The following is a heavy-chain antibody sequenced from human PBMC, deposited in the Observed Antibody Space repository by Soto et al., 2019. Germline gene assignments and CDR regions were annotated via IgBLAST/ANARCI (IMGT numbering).Heavy chain of an antibody. CDR2: VSHDGSNK. CDR3: AKDQSTNSRSYHALDV. D-gene: IGHD2-8*01. V-gene: IGHV3-30*18. CDR1: EFTFSSYA. Sequence: QVQLVESGGGVVQPGESLRLSCAASEFTFSSYAMHWVRQAPGKGLEWVAVVSHDGSNKYYADSVKGRFTISRDNSKNTLNLQMNSLRAEDTAVYYFAKDQSTNSRSYHALDVWGQGTTVTVSS. J-gene: IGHJ6*02.